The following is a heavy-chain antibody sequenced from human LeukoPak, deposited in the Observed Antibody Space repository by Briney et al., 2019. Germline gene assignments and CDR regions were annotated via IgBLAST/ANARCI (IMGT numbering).Heavy chain of an antibody. J-gene: IGHJ4*02. CDR2: ISTSSSSI. Sequence: GGSLRLSCAASGFTFSSYEMNWVRQAPGKGLEWISYISTSSSSIKYADSVKGRCTISRDDAQNSVYLQMNSLRAEDTAIYYCARFGYYEGYWGQGTLVTVSS. V-gene: IGHV3-48*03. D-gene: IGHD3-22*01. CDR1: GFTFSSYE. CDR3: ARFGYYEGY.